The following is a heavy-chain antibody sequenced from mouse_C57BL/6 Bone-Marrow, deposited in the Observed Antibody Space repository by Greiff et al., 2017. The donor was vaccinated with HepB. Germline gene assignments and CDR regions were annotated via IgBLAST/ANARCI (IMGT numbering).Heavy chain of an antibody. CDR1: GYTFTDYY. Sequence: VQLQQSGPELVKPGASVKISCKASGYTFTDYYMNWVKQSHGKSLEWIGDINPNNGGTSYNQKFKGKATLTVDKSSSTAYMERRSLTSEDSAVYYCARKKTGLWYFDVWGTGTTVTVSS. D-gene: IGHD4-1*01. CDR3: ARKKTGLWYFDV. CDR2: INPNNGGT. J-gene: IGHJ1*03. V-gene: IGHV1-26*01.